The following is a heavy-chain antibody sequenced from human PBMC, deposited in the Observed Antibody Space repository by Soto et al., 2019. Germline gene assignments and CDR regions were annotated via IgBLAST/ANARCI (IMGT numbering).Heavy chain of an antibody. CDR2: ISGSGRTT. Sequence: EVQLLESGGGLVQPGGSLRLSCAASGFTFGTYAMKWLRQAPGRGLECVSFISGSGRTTYYADSVKGRFTVSRDNSKNTMYLQMNRLRAEDTALNYCAKIRGATFPHLHLDLRGKGTTVTVSS. CDR1: GFTFGTYA. D-gene: IGHD3-10*01. V-gene: IGHV3-23*01. CDR3: AKIRGATFPHLHLDL. J-gene: IGHJ6*04.